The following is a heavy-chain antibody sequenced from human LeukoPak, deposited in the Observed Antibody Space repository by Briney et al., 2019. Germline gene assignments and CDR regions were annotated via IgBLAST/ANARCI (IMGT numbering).Heavy chain of an antibody. CDR3: PKGCASTSCYTSEY. CDR1: GFTFNSYA. J-gene: IGHJ4*02. Sequence: GGSLRLSCAASGFTFNSYAMSWVRQAPGRGLEWVSTISGSGDSTYYADSVKGRFTISRDNSKNTLYLQMNSLRPEDTAVYYCPKGCASTSCYTSEYWGQGTLVTVSS. V-gene: IGHV3-23*01. CDR2: ISGSGDST. D-gene: IGHD2-2*02.